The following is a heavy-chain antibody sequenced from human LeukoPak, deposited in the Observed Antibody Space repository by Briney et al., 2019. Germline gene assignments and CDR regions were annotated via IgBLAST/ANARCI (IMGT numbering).Heavy chain of an antibody. V-gene: IGHV1-8*01. D-gene: IGHD3-10*01. CDR3: ARAIVSLWFGELIPSYGMDV. J-gene: IGHJ6*02. CDR1: GYTFTSYD. CDR2: MNPNSGNT. Sequence: GASVKVSCKASGYTFTSYDINWVRQATGQGLEWMGWMNPNSGNTGYAQKFQGRVTMTRNTSISTAYMELSSLRSEDTAVYYCARAIVSLWFGELIPSYGMDVWGQGTTVTVSS.